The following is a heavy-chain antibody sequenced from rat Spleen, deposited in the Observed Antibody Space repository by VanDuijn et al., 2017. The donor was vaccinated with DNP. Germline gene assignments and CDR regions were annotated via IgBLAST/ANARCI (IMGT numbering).Heavy chain of an antibody. V-gene: IGHV3-1*01. CDR2: ISYSGST. J-gene: IGHJ1*01. CDR3: ARGLNYGGYNYYWYFDF. D-gene: IGHD1-11*01. Sequence: EVQLQESGPGLVKPSQSLSLTCSVTGYSITSSYRWNWIRKFPGNKMEWMGYISYSGSTGYNPFLKSRISITRDTSKNQFFLQLNSVTTEDTATYYCARGLNYGGYNYYWYFDFWGPGTMVTVSS. CDR1: GYSITSSY.